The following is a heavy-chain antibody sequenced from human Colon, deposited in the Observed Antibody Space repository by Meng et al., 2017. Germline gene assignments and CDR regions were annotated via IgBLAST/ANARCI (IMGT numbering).Heavy chain of an antibody. Sequence: ASVKVSCKASGYTFTNFGISWVRQAPGQGLEWMGWVSTYNGNTNYAQKFQGRVTMTTDTSTRTAYMELRSLSSDDTAVYYCARTPIGAAAGTIGNWFDPWGKGTLVTVSS. V-gene: IGHV1-18*01. J-gene: IGHJ5*02. CDR2: VSTYNGNT. CDR3: ARTPIGAAAGTIGNWFDP. CDR1: GYTFTNFG. D-gene: IGHD6-13*01.